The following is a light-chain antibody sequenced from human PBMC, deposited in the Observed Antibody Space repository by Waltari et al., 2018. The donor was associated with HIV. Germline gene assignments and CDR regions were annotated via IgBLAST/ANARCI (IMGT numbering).Light chain of an antibody. CDR1: QSGLYSSNNRNQ. CDR2: LPP. Sequence: DVVMTQSPDSLAVSLGERATINCKCSQSGLYSSNNRNQLAWYQQKLGPHPRLLSYLPPTRESGVPDRFSGSGSGTDFTLTISCLQAEDVSVYYCQQYYSSPWNFGPGTKVDIK. V-gene: IGKV4-1*01. CDR3: QQYYSSPWN. J-gene: IGKJ3*01.